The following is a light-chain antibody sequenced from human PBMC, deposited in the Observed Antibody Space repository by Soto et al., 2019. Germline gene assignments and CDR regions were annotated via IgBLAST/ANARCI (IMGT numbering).Light chain of an antibody. CDR1: SSNIGNGY. CDR3: ATWDSSLNGGV. J-gene: IGLJ3*02. Sequence: QPVLTQPPSVSAAPGQKVTISCSGSSSNIGNGYVSWYQQLPGTAPKLLIYQNDKRPSGIPDRFSGSKSGTSATLGISGLQTGDEADYYCATWDSSLNGGVFGGGTKLTVL. V-gene: IGLV1-51*02. CDR2: QND.